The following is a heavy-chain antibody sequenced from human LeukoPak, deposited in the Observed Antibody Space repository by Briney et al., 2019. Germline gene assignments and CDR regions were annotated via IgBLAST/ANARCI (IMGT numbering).Heavy chain of an antibody. CDR3: AREGCSSTSCYDY. V-gene: IGHV3-48*03. CDR1: GFTFSSHE. J-gene: IGHJ4*02. Sequence: GGSLRLSCAASGFTFSSHEMNWVRQAPGKGLEWVSYISSSGSTIYYADSVKGRFTISRDNAKNSLYLQMNSLRAEDTAVYYCAREGCSSTSCYDYWGQGTLVTVSS. CDR2: ISSSGSTI. D-gene: IGHD2-2*01.